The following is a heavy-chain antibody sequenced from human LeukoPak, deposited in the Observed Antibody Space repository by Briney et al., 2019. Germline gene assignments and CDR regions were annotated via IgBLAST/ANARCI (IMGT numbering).Heavy chain of an antibody. J-gene: IGHJ3*02. Sequence: GGSLRLSCAASGFTFSSYAMHWVRQAPGKGLEWVANIKQDGSEKYYVDSVKGRFTISRDNAKNSLYLQMNSLRAEDTAVYYCARVQDIVVVPAAMSAFDIWGQGTMVTVSS. CDR3: ARVQDIVVVPAAMSAFDI. V-gene: IGHV3-7*01. CDR1: GFTFSSYA. D-gene: IGHD2-2*01. CDR2: IKQDGSEK.